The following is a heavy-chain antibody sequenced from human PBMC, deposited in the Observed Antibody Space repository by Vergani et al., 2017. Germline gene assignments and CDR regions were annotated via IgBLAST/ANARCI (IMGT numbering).Heavy chain of an antibody. CDR1: GFTFSSYS. J-gene: IGHJ4*02. CDR3: ASSGVVVTGHTPDG. Sequence: EVQLVESGGGLVKPGGSLRLSCAASGFTFSSYSMNWVRQAPGKGLEWVSSISSSSSYINYADSVKGRFTISSANAKNSRYLQMNSLRAEDTAVYYCASSGVVVTGHTPDGWGQGTLVTVSS. D-gene: IGHD2-21*02. V-gene: IGHV3-21*01. CDR2: ISSSSSYI.